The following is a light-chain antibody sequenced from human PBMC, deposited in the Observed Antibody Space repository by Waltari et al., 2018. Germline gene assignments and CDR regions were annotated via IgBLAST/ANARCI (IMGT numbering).Light chain of an antibody. CDR2: DVR. Sequence: QSALTQPRSVSGSPGQSVTISCTGTSRAVGGYNYISWYQQHPGKAPKLMIYDVRKRPSGVPDRFSGSKSGNTASLTISGLQAEDEADYYCCSYAGSYTLVFGGGTKLTVL. CDR3: CSYAGSYTLV. J-gene: IGLJ2*01. CDR1: SRAVGGYNY. V-gene: IGLV2-11*01.